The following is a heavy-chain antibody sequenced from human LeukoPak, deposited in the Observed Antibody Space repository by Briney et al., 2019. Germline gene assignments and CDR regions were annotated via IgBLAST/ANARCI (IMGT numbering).Heavy chain of an antibody. CDR3: ARDLRLDY. J-gene: IGHJ4*02. CDR1: GFTFSSYG. Sequence: GGSLRLSCAASGFTFSSYGMHWVRQAPGKGLEWVAVIWYDGSNKFYADSVKGRFTISRDNAKNSLYLQMNSLRAEDTAVYYCARDLRLDYWGQGTLVTVSS. CDR2: IWYDGSNK. V-gene: IGHV3-33*01.